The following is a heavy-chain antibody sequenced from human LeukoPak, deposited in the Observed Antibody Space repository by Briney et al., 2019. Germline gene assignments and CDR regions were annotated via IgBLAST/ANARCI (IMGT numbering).Heavy chain of an antibody. CDR1: GGSFSGYY. J-gene: IGHJ4*02. CDR3: ASYGASGWYNYYFDY. V-gene: IGHV4-34*01. D-gene: IGHD6-19*01. Sequence: PSETLSLTCAVYGGSFSGYYWSWIRQPPGKGLEWIGEINHSGSTNYNPSLKSRVTISVDTSKNQFSLKLSSVTAADTAVHYCASYGASGWYNYYFDYWGQGTLVTVSS. CDR2: INHSGST.